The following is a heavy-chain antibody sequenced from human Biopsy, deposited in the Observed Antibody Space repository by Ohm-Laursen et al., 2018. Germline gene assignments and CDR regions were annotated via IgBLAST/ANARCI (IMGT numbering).Heavy chain of an antibody. CDR1: GGAFTNYA. Sequence: SSVKVSCNASGGAFTNYAINWVRQAPGHGLEWMGGIITVSETAGYAERFQGRVTITADVTTTTAYMDLSGLRSEDTAVYYCARRDSLDYWGQGTLVTVSS. CDR3: ARRDSLDY. J-gene: IGHJ4*02. CDR2: IITVSETA. V-gene: IGHV1-69*01.